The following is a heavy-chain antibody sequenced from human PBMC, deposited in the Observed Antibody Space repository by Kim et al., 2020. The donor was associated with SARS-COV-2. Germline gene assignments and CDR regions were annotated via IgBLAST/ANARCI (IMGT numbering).Heavy chain of an antibody. D-gene: IGHD6-19*01. CDR1: GFTFSSYW. J-gene: IGHJ4*02. CDR3: VRGGIDSSDSSFFDH. V-gene: IGHV3-7*01. CDR2: IRQDGSEA. Sequence: GGSLRLSCAASGFTFSSYWMSWVRQGPGKGLEWVANIRQDGSEAFYVDSLKGRFTLSRDNTKKSVSLQMNSLRVEDTAVYYCVRGGIDSSDSSFFDHWGQGTLVTVSS.